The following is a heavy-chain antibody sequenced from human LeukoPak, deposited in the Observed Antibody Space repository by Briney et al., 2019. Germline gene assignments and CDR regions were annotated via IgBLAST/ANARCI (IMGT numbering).Heavy chain of an antibody. CDR3: ARGSGSRGYYFDY. V-gene: IGHV3-9*01. CDR1: GFTFDDYA. D-gene: IGHD1-26*01. Sequence: PGGSLRLSCAASGFTFDDYAMHWVRQAPGKGPEWVSGISRNSGSIGYADSVKGRFTISRDNAKNSLYLQMNSLRAEDTAVYYCARGSGSRGYYFDYWGQGTLVTVSS. J-gene: IGHJ4*02. CDR2: ISRNSGSI.